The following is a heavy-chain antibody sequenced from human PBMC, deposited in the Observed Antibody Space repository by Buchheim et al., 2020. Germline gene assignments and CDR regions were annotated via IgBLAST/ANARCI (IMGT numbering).Heavy chain of an antibody. D-gene: IGHD6-13*01. CDR2: INTSGST. CDR1: GGSISNTRDY. J-gene: IGHJ6*02. V-gene: IGHV4-61*02. CDR3: AVADGRYYYGMEV. Sequence: QVQLQESGPGLVKPSQTLSLTCSVSGGSISNTRDYLIWIRQAAGKGLEWIGRINTSGSTKYKPSLESRVTMSVDTSRNQFSLELSSVTAADTAVYYCAVADGRYYYGMEVWGQGTT.